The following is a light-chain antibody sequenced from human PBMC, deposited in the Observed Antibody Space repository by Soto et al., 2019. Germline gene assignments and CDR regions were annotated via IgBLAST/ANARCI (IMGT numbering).Light chain of an antibody. CDR2: GAS. V-gene: IGKV3-15*01. CDR1: QSISSN. J-gene: IGKJ2*01. CDR3: QQYNIWPYT. Sequence: EKVMTQSPATLSVSPGERVTLSCRASQSISSNLAWYQQKPGQAPRLLMYGASTRATGIPARFSGSGSGTEFTLTISSLQSVDFAVYYCQQYNIWPYTFGQGTKLEIK.